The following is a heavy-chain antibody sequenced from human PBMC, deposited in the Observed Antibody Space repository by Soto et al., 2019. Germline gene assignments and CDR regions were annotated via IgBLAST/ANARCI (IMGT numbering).Heavy chain of an antibody. CDR3: ARYDFLSGYYSY. V-gene: IGHV3-66*01. D-gene: IGHD3-3*01. Sequence: EVQLVESGGGLVQPGGSRTLSCAASGFTVSSNYMSWVRQAPGLGLEWVSLIWSGGSTYYADSVKGRFTISRDRSKNTLYLQMNSLRAEDTAVYYCARYDFLSGYYSYSGQGALVTVSS. CDR1: GFTVSSNY. J-gene: IGHJ4*02. CDR2: IWSGGST.